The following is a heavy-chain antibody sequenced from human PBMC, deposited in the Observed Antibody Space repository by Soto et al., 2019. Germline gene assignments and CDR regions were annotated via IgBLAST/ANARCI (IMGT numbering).Heavy chain of an antibody. J-gene: IGHJ6*02. CDR2: INHSGST. CDR3: ERGRRAYGMDV. V-gene: IGHV4-34*01. CDR1: GGSFSGYY. Sequence: PSETLALTCAVYGGSFSGYYWSWIRQPPGKGLEWIGEINHSGSTNYNPSLKSRVTISVDTSKNQFSLKLSSVTAADTAVYYCERGRRAYGMDVWGQVTTVTVS.